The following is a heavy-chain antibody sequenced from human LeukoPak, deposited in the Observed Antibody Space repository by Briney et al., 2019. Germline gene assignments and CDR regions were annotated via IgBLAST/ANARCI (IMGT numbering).Heavy chain of an antibody. J-gene: IGHJ5*02. Sequence: SVKVSCKASGGTFSSYTISWVRQAPGQGLEWIGRIIPILGIANYAQKFQGRVTITADKSTSTAYMELSSLRSEDTAVYYCARECCSTMNWFDPWGQGTLVTVSS. CDR1: GGTFSSYT. CDR3: ARECCSTMNWFDP. CDR2: IIPILGIA. V-gene: IGHV1-69*04. D-gene: IGHD2-2*01.